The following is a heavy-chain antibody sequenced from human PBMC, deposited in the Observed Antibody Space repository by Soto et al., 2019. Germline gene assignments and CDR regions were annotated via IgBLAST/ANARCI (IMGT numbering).Heavy chain of an antibody. CDR1: GFSLSTSGMR. D-gene: IGHD2-15*01. CDR2: IDWDDDK. V-gene: IGHV2-70*04. J-gene: IGHJ4*02. Sequence: GSGPTLVNPTQTLTLTCTFSGFSLSTSGMRVSWIRQPPGKALEWLARIDWDDDKFYSTSLKTRLTISKDTSKNQVVLTMTNMDPVDTATYYCARQGYCSGGSCYSDYFDYWGQGTLVTVSS. CDR3: ARQGYCSGGSCYSDYFDY.